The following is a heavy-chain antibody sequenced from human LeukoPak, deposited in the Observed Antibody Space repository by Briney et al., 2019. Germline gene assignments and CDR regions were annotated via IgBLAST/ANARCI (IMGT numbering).Heavy chain of an antibody. CDR2: FSGSGGST. V-gene: IGHV3-23*01. D-gene: IGHD5-12*01. CDR1: GFTFSSYA. J-gene: IGHJ4*02. CDR3: AKDRRLPWDYFDS. Sequence: GGSLRLSCAASGFTFSSYAMSWVRQAPGKGLEWVSTFSGSGGSTYYADSVKGRFTISRDNSKNTLYLQMHSLRAEDTAIYYCAKDRRLPWDYFDSWGQGTQVTVSS.